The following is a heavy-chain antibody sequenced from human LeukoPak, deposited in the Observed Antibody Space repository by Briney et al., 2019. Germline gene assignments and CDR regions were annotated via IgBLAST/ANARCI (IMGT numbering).Heavy chain of an antibody. J-gene: IGHJ6*03. CDR1: GGTFSSYA. D-gene: IGHD3-10*01. Sequence: SVKVSCKASGGTFSSYAISWVRQALGQGLEWMGGIIPIFGTANYAQKFQGRVTITADESTSTAYMELSSLRSEDTAVYYCARGWFGGGYMGVWGKGTTVTVSS. CDR3: ARGWFGGGYMGV. V-gene: IGHV1-69*13. CDR2: IIPIFGTA.